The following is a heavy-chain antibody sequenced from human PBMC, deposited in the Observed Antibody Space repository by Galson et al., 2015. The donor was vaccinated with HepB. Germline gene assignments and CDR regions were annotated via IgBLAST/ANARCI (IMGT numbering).Heavy chain of an antibody. D-gene: IGHD2-21*02. CDR1: GFTFSHYN. CDR2: ITSSSRTI. J-gene: IGHJ4*02. CDR3: ARKDNCGGDCYSFDY. V-gene: IGHV3-48*02. Sequence: SLRLSCAASGFTFSHYNMNWVRQAPGKGLEWVSYITSSSRTISYADSVKGRFTISRDNAKNSLYLQMNSLRDEDTAVYYCARKDNCGGDCYSFDYWGQGTLVTVSS.